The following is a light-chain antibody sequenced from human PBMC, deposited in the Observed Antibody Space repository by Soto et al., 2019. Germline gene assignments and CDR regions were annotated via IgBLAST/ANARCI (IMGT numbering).Light chain of an antibody. CDR2: DAS. CDR1: QSISSW. CDR3: QQYNSYWT. Sequence: DIQMTQSPSTLSASVGDRVTITCRASQSISSWLAWYQQKPGKVPKLLIYDASSLESGVPSRFSGTGSGTEFTLTISRLQPDDFATYYCQQYNSYWTFGQGTKVDIK. J-gene: IGKJ1*01. V-gene: IGKV1-5*01.